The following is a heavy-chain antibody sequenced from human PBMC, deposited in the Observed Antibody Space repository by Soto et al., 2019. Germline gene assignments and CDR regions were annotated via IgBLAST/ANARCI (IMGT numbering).Heavy chain of an antibody. CDR3: AKESTVTPNWFDP. Sequence: GVPMRHSCPASGVNFGIYAMRWVRQAQGKGLEWVSAISGSGGSTYYADSVKGRFTISRDNSKNTLYLQMNSLRAEDTAVYYCAKESTVTPNWFDPWGQGRLVTVSS. J-gene: IGHJ5*02. D-gene: IGHD4-4*01. V-gene: IGHV3-23*01. CDR2: ISGSGGST. CDR1: GVNFGIYA.